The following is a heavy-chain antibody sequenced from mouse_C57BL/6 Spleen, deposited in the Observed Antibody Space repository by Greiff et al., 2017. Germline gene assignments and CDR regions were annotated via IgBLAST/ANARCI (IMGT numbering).Heavy chain of an antibody. J-gene: IGHJ4*01. CDR2: ISNGGGST. CDR3: ARRKGAMDY. V-gene: IGHV5-12*01. CDR1: GFTFSDYY. Sequence: EVNVVESGGGLVQPGGSLKLSCAASGFTFSDYYMYWVRQTPEKRLEWVAYISNGGGSTYYPDTVKGRFTISRDNAKNTLYLQMSRLKSEDTAMYYCARRKGAMDYWGQGTSVTVSS.